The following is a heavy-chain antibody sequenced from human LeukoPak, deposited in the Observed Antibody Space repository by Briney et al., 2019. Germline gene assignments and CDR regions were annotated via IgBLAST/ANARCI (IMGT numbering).Heavy chain of an antibody. J-gene: IGHJ5*02. Sequence: SETLSLTCTVSGVSISSSSYYWAWIRQPPGQGLEWIGSINYSRNTYYNPSLKSRVTISVDTSKSQFFLKLSSVTAADTAVYYCGRQKWITMVRGVINWFDPWGQGTLVTVSS. D-gene: IGHD3-10*01. CDR2: INYSRNT. CDR1: GVSISSSSYY. V-gene: IGHV4-39*01. CDR3: GRQKWITMVRGVINWFDP.